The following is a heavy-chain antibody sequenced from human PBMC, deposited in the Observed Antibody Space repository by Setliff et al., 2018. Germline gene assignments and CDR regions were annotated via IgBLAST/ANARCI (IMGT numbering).Heavy chain of an antibody. J-gene: IGHJ4*02. CDR3: ARRDSTGYYGYSFDF. Sequence: SETLSLTCTLSGDSISRSTYYWGWIRQSPGKGLAWIGTVDHSGNTFYNPSLKSRVAISVDTSKNRFSLKLTSVSAADTAVYYCARRDSTGYYGYSFDFWGQGTLVTVSS. V-gene: IGHV4-39*02. D-gene: IGHD3-22*01. CDR2: VDHSGNT. CDR1: GDSISRSTYY.